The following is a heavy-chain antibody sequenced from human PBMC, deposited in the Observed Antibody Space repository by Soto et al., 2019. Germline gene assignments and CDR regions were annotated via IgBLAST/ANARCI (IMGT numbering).Heavy chain of an antibody. CDR3: ARVGRRDSRAYGDYQFQRYNWFDP. D-gene: IGHD4-17*01. CDR1: GGSFSGYY. V-gene: IGHV4-34*01. J-gene: IGHJ5*02. CDR2: INHSGST. Sequence: PSETLSLTCAVYGGSFSGYYWSWIRQPPGKGLEWIGEINHSGSTNYNPSLKSRVTISVDTSKNQFSLKLSSVTAADTAVYYCARVGRRDSRAYGDYQFQRYNWFDPWGQGTLVTVSS.